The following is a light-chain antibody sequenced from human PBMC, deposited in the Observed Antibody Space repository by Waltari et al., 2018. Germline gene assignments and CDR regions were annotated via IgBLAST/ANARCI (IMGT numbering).Light chain of an antibody. CDR2: AAS. V-gene: IGKV1-39*01. Sequence: DIRMTQSPSSLSASVGDRVTMNCRASQNIGNNVNWFQQKPGEATKLLIYAASNLQSGVPSRFSGSGSGTDFTLTVSGLQPDDFATYYCQQRLTTSALTFGGGTKVEIK. CDR1: QNIGNN. CDR3: QQRLTTSALT. J-gene: IGKJ4*01.